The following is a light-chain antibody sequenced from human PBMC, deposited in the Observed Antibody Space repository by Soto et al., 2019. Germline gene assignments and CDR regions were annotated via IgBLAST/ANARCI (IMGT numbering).Light chain of an antibody. CDR1: QTLTNIS. CDR3: QQYGHSPLT. CDR2: EAS. Sequence: DIVLTQSPGTLSVSPGERATLSCRASQTLTNISLAWYQQGPGQAPRRLVYEASSRATGISNRFSGSGSGSDFTLTINKLEPGDSAVYYCQQYGHSPLTFGGGNKVEIK. V-gene: IGKV3-20*01. J-gene: IGKJ4*01.